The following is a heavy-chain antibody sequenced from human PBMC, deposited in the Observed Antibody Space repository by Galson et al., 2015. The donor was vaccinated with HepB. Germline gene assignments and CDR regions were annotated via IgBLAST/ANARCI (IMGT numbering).Heavy chain of an antibody. CDR1: GDSVSANSAA. V-gene: IGHV6-1*01. J-gene: IGHJ6*02. Sequence: CAISGDSVSANSAAWNWIRQSPSRGFEWLGRTYYRSKWYYDYAESVKGRININPDTSRTQFSLQLNSVTPEDTAVYYCSYGFDVWGPGTTVTVSS. CDR3: SYGFDV. CDR2: TYYRSKWYY.